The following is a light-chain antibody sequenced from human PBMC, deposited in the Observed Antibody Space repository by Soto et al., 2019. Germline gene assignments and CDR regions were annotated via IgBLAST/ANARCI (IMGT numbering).Light chain of an antibody. CDR2: RNN. CDR1: SSNIGSNY. V-gene: IGLV1-47*01. Sequence: QSVLTQPPSASGTPGHRVTLSCSGSSSNIGSNYVYWYQQLPGTAPKLLIYRNNQRPSGVPDRFSGSKSGTSASLAISGLRSEDEADYYCAAWDDSLSGYVFGTGTKVTVL. J-gene: IGLJ1*01. CDR3: AAWDDSLSGYV.